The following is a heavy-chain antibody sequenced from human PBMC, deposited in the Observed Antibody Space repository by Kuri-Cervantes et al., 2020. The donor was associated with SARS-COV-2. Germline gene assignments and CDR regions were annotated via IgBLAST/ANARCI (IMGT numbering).Heavy chain of an antibody. Sequence: GESLKISCAATGFTFGSYWMSWVRQAPGKGLEWVANIKQDGSEKHYVDSAKGRFTISRDNAKNSLYLQMNSLRADDTAVYHCARVYYYYGMDVWGQGTTVTVSS. CDR2: IKQDGSEK. V-gene: IGHV3-7*04. J-gene: IGHJ6*02. CDR1: GFTFGSYW. CDR3: ARVYYYYGMDV.